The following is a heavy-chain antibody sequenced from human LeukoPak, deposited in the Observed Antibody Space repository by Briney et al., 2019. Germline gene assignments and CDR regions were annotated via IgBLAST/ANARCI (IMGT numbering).Heavy chain of an antibody. CDR2: IYFSGNT. Sequence: PSETLSLTCSVSGGSISSTYYYWGWIRQPPGKGLEWIGSIYFSGNTYYNPSLKSRVTISVDTSENHFSLRLSSVTAADTAVYYCARRFLGGSPRHYYYYMDVWGKGTTVTVSS. CDR3: ARRFLGGSPRHYYYYMDV. V-gene: IGHV4-39*07. D-gene: IGHD1-26*01. CDR1: GGSISSTYYY. J-gene: IGHJ6*03.